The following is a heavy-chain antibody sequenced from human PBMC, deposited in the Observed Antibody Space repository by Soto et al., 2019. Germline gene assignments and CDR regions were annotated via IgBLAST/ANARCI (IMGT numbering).Heavy chain of an antibody. J-gene: IGHJ3*02. D-gene: IGHD3-3*01. CDR1: GYPVTAYY. Sequence: QLHLVQSGAVVKKPGASVTVSCSASGYPVTAYYMHWVRQAPGRGLEWMGGINPATGAAKYTQTFPGRVTKTRETSTSRVFMELSGLTSEDTAVFYCARGGGVGVAGSAAFDMWGQGTLVTVSS. CDR3: ARGGGVGVAGSAAFDM. V-gene: IGHV1-2*02. CDR2: INPATGAA.